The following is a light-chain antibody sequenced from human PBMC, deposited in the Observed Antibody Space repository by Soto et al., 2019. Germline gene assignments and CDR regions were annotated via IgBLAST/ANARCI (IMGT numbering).Light chain of an antibody. CDR3: KQSMQLPLT. Sequence: DVVMTQTPLSLSVTPGQPASISCKSSQSLLYSDGKTYLYWYLQKPGQSPQLLIYEVSNRFSGVPARFSGRGSGKDLTRKISRVESGDVGIYYCKQSMQLPLTFGGGTKVEIK. CDR2: EVS. V-gene: IGKV2D-29*02. J-gene: IGKJ4*01. CDR1: QSLLYSDGKTY.